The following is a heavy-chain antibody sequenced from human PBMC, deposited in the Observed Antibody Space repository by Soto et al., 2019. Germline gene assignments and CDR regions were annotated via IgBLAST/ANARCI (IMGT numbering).Heavy chain of an antibody. J-gene: IGHJ6*02. CDR3: ARDEAYYYGSGFYYYGMDV. Sequence: PGGSLRLSCAASGFTFSSYSMNWVRQAPGKGLEWVSYISSSSSTIYYADSVKGRFTISRDNAKNSLYLQMNSLRDEDTAVYYCARDEAYYYGSGFYYYGMDVWGQGTTVTVSS. D-gene: IGHD3-10*01. CDR1: GFTFSSYS. CDR2: ISSSSSTI. V-gene: IGHV3-48*02.